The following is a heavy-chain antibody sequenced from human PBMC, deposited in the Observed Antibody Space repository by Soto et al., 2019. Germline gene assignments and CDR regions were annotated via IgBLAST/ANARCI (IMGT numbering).Heavy chain of an antibody. J-gene: IGHJ4*02. CDR2: INDSGNI. V-gene: IGHV4-34*01. Sequence: SETLSLTCAVYGTSFSTYYWSWIRQPPGKGQEWIGEINDSGNINYNAALKSRVTISIDRSKKQFSLKLSSVTASDRAVYYCARHFSVDYFDYSGQAALVTVSS. CDR1: GTSFSTYY. CDR3: ARHFSVDYFDY.